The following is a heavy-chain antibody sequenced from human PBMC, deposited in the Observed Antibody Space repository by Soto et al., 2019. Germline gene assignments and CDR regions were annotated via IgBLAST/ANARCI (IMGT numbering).Heavy chain of an antibody. J-gene: IGHJ5*02. CDR1: GFTFSSYW. V-gene: IGHV3-74*01. CDR2: IISDGSST. D-gene: IGHD1-20*01. Sequence: PGGSLRLSCAASGFTFSSYWMHWVRQAPGKGLVWVSRIISDGSSTSYADSVKGRFTISRDNAKNTLYLQMYSLRAEDTAVDYCARIVYDNWLDPWGQGTLVTVSS. CDR3: ARIVYDNWLDP.